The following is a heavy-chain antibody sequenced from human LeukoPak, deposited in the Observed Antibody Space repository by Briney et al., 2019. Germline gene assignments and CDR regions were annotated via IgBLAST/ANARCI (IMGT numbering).Heavy chain of an antibody. CDR3: ASGYFTYYHILTGYSFPS. Sequence: GGSLRLSCAASGFTFSSYGMHWVRQAPGKGLEWVAFIRYDGSNKYYADSVKGRFTISRDNSKNTLYLQMNSLRAEDTAVYYCASGYFTYYHILTGYSFPSWGQGTLVTVSS. D-gene: IGHD3-9*01. CDR2: IRYDGSNK. J-gene: IGHJ4*02. V-gene: IGHV3-30*02. CDR1: GFTFSSYG.